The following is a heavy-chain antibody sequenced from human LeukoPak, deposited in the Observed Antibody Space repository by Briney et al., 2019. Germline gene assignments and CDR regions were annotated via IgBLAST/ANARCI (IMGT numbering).Heavy chain of an antibody. CDR1: GFTFSSYG. D-gene: IGHD5-18*01. Sequence: GRSLRLSCAASGFTFSSYGMHWVRQAPGKGLEWVAVIWYDGSNKYYADSVKGRFTISRGNSKNTLYLQMNSLRAEDTAVYYCARGGSYGSEPFDYWGQGTLVTVSS. J-gene: IGHJ4*02. CDR3: ARGGSYGSEPFDY. V-gene: IGHV3-33*01. CDR2: IWYDGSNK.